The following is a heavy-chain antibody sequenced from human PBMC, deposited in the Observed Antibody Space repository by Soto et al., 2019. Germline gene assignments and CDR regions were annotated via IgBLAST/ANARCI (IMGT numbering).Heavy chain of an antibody. D-gene: IGHD6-13*01. V-gene: IGHV4-59*01. J-gene: IGHJ4*02. CDR3: ARPYSNSWCFDY. CDR1: GGSISSYY. CDR2: IYYSGRT. Sequence: SETLSLTCTVSGGSISSYYWSWIRQPPGKGLEWTGYIYYSGRTNNNHSLKRRITISVDTSKNQIYLKLRSVTAADTDMYYCARPYSNSWCFDYWGQGTLVTVSS.